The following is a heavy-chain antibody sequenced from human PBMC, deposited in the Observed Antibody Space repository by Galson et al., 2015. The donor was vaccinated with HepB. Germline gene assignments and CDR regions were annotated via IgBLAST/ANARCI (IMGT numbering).Heavy chain of an antibody. CDR1: GFTFSTYA. Sequence: SLRLSCAASGFTFSTYAMNWVRQAPGKGLEWVSDISGGGATTDYADSVKGRFTISRDNSKNTPYLQMNSLRAEDTAVYYCAKEGDYYGSGSFYTKYFHHWGQGTRVTVSP. CDR3: AKEGDYYGSGSFYTKYFHH. V-gene: IGHV3-23*01. J-gene: IGHJ1*01. D-gene: IGHD3-10*01. CDR2: ISGGGATT.